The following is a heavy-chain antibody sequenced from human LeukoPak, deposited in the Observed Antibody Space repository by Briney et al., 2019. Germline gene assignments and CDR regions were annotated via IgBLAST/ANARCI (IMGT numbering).Heavy chain of an antibody. Sequence: PSETLSLTCTVSGGSINNSNYYWGWIRQPPGKGLEWIGSMFYSGSSYYNPSLKSRVTISVDTSKNQFSLKLSSVTAADTAVYYCARVPRSYYYYYYMDVWGKGTTVTVSS. J-gene: IGHJ6*03. V-gene: IGHV4-39*07. CDR1: GGSINNSNYY. CDR3: ARVPRSYYYYYYMDV. CDR2: MFYSGSS.